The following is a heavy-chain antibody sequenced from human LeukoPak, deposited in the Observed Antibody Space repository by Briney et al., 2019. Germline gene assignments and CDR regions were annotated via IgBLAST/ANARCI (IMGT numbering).Heavy chain of an antibody. CDR1: GFTFRTYA. J-gene: IGHJ3*02. D-gene: IGHD2-15*01. Sequence: GGSLRLSCAASGFTFRTYAMHWVRQAPGKGLEHVSAISSNGGITYYANSVKGRFTISRDNSKNTLYLQMGSLRAEDMAVYYCARVGGSLPDAFDIWGQGTTVTVSS. CDR3: ARVGGSLPDAFDI. CDR2: ISSNGGIT. V-gene: IGHV3-64*01.